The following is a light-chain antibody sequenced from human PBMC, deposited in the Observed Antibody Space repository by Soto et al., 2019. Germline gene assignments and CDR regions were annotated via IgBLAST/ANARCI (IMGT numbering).Light chain of an antibody. CDR1: QSVSAN. CDR2: AAS. CDR3: QQYNNWPPIT. V-gene: IGKV3-15*01. J-gene: IGKJ3*01. Sequence: EIVMTQSPATLSVSPGERATLSCRASQSVSANLAWYQQKPGQAPRLLIYAASTRATGIPARFSGSGSGTEFTLTISSLTAEDFAVYYCQQYNNWPPITFGPGTKVDIK.